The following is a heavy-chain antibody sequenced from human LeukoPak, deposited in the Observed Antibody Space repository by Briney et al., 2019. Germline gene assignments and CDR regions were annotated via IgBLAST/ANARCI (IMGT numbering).Heavy chain of an antibody. CDR1: GGSISSNNW. Sequence: SGTLSLTCAVSGGSISSNNWWGWVRQPPGKGLEWIGEIYHSGSPDYNPSLKSRVTISVDTSKNQFSLKLSSVTAADTAVYYCARGLTYYYDSSGYSNPLDYWGQGTLVTVSS. D-gene: IGHD3-22*01. J-gene: IGHJ4*02. CDR2: IYHSGSP. V-gene: IGHV4-4*02. CDR3: ARGLTYYYDSSGYSNPLDY.